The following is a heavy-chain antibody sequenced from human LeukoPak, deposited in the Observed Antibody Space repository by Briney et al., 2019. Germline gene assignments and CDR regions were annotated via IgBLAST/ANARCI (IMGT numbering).Heavy chain of an antibody. V-gene: IGHV1-69*05. J-gene: IGHJ6*03. CDR2: IIPIFGTA. D-gene: IGHD6-25*01. CDR1: GGTFSSYA. CDR3: ARDHGYPPYYYYYMDV. Sequence: SVKVSCKASGGTFSSYAISWVRQAPGQGLEWMGGIIPIFGTANYAQKFQGRVTITTDESTSTAYMELSSLRSEDTAVYYCARDHGYPPYYYYYMDVWGKGTTVTVSS.